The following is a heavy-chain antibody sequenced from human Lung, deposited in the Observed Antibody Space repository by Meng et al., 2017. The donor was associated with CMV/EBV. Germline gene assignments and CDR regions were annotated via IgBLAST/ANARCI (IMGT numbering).Heavy chain of an antibody. CDR3: ARGGYYDFWRGYSYYYYYGMDV. J-gene: IGHJ6*02. CDR2: IYYSGST. D-gene: IGHD3-3*01. CDR1: GGSISSYY. Sequence: SETLSLTCTVSGGSISSYYWSWIRQPPGKGLEWIGHIYYSGSTNYNPSLKSRVTISVDTSKNQFSLTLSSVTAADTAVYYCARGGYYDFWRGYSYYYYYGMDVWGQGTTVTVSS. V-gene: IGHV4-59*01.